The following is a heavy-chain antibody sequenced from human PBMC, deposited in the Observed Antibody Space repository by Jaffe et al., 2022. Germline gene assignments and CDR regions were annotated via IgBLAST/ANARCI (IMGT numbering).Heavy chain of an antibody. CDR1: GYIFSEYY. D-gene: IGHD6-19*01. J-gene: IGHJ4*02. Sequence: EVQLVQSGAEVKKPGSTVKISCKVSGYIFSEYYMHWVQQAPGKGLEWMGLVDPEDGQVTYAEKFQGRVTMSADTSTYTAYMELSSLRYEDTAVYYCATAPGLYSSGADYFDYWGQGTLVTVSS. CDR2: VDPEDGQV. V-gene: IGHV1-69-2*01. CDR3: ATAPGLYSSGADYFDY.